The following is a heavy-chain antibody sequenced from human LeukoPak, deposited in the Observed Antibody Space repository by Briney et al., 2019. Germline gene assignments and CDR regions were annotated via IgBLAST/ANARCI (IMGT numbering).Heavy chain of an antibody. CDR2: IKQDGSEK. V-gene: IGHV3-7*01. CDR1: GFTFSSYW. Sequence: RGSLRLSCAASGFTFSSYWMSWVRQAPGKGLEWVANIKQDGSEKYYVDSVKGRFTISRDNAKNSLYLQMNSLRAEDTAVYYCAREGSDFWSGYLNWFDPWGQGTLVTVSS. CDR3: AREGSDFWSGYLNWFDP. J-gene: IGHJ5*02. D-gene: IGHD3-3*01.